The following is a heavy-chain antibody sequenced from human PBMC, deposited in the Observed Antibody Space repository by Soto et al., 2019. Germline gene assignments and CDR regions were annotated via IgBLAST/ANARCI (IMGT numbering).Heavy chain of an antibody. CDR2: IIPTVGTV. D-gene: IGHD3-22*01. Sequence: QVQLVQSGAEVKKPGSSVKVSCKASGGTFGRYGISWVRQAPGQGLEWMGGIIPTVGTVKYAQKFQGRVTMSADEATTTAYMERSSLTSEDTALYYCAGPTGHTSSHYACDYWGQGTLVTVSP. CDR3: AGPTGHTSSHYACDY. CDR1: GGTFGRYG. V-gene: IGHV1-69*12. J-gene: IGHJ4*02.